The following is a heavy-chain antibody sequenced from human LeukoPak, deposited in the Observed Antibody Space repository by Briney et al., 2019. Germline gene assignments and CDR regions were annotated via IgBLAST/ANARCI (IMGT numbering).Heavy chain of an antibody. CDR2: ISASGYYI. CDR1: GFTFGSFA. D-gene: IGHD2-2*01. J-gene: IGHJ6*03. CDR3: ARDGSWGDYQFYFYMDV. Sequence: GGSLRLSCEASGFTFGSFAMSWVRQAPGKGLEWQSGISASGYYIYYADSVKGRFTISRDNSKNTLYIEMNSLRAEDTAVYYCARDGSWGDYQFYFYMDVWGKGTTVTVSS. V-gene: IGHV3-23*01.